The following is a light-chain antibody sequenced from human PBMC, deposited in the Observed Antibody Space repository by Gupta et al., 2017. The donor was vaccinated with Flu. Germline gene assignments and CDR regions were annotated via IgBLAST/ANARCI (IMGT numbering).Light chain of an antibody. CDR3: QQYGSSPGFT. CDR2: GAS. Sequence: VLTQSPGTLSLSPGERATLSCRARQSVTNYYLAWYQQNPGRAPRLPVDGASSRATGIPDRFSGSGSGTAFTLTIIRREPEDFAVYYCQQYGSSPGFTFGQGTRLEIK. V-gene: IGKV3-20*01. J-gene: IGKJ5*01. CDR1: QSVTNYY.